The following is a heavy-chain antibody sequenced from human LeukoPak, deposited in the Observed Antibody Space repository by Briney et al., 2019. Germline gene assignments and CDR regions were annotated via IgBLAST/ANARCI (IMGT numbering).Heavy chain of an antibody. CDR3: AIAPMVVAATRYYFDY. CDR1: GYTLTELS. CDR2: FDPEDGET. J-gene: IGHJ4*02. Sequence: GASVKVSCKVSGYTLTELSMHWVRQAPGKGLEWMGGFDPEDGETIYAQKFQGRVAMTEDTSTDTAYMELSSLRSEDTAVYYCAIAPMVVAATRYYFDYWGQGTLVTVSS. D-gene: IGHD2-15*01. V-gene: IGHV1-24*01.